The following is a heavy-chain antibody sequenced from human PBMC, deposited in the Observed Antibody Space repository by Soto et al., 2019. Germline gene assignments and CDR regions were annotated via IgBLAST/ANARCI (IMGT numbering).Heavy chain of an antibody. D-gene: IGHD2-15*01. Sequence: GGSLRLSXAASGFTFSSYAMSWVRQAPGKGLEWVSAISGSGGSTYYADSVKGRFTISRDNSKNTLYLQMNSLRAEDTAVYYCAKGSPKGYCSGGSCYLFDYWGQGTLVTVSS. V-gene: IGHV3-23*01. CDR1: GFTFSSYA. CDR3: AKGSPKGYCSGGSCYLFDY. J-gene: IGHJ4*02. CDR2: ISGSGGST.